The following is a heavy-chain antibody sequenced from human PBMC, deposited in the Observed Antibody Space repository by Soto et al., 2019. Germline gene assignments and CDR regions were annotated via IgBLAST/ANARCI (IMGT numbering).Heavy chain of an antibody. CDR3: ARVRYYDFWNGYYNGRSPFDI. V-gene: IGHV1-2*02. J-gene: IGHJ3*02. Sequence: ASVKVSCKASGYTFTGYYMHWVRQAPGQGLEWMGWINPNSGGTNYAQKFQGRVTMTRETSISTAYMELSRLRSDDTAVYYCARVRYYDFWNGYYNGRSPFDIWGQGTMVTVSS. CDR1: GYTFTGYY. D-gene: IGHD3-3*01. CDR2: INPNSGGT.